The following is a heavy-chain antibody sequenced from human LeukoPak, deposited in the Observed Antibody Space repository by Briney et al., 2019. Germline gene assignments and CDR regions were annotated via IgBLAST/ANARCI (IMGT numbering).Heavy chain of an antibody. V-gene: IGHV4-34*01. J-gene: IGHJ4*02. D-gene: IGHD2-15*01. CDR1: GGSFSGYY. CDR2: ITHSGST. CDR3: ARGICSGGSCYSTPPHFDY. Sequence: SETLSLTCAVYGGSFSGYYWNWIRQSPGKGLEWIGEITHSGSTNYNPSLKSRVTISVDTSKNQFSLKLSSVTAADTAVYYCARGICSGGSCYSTPPHFDYWGQGTLVTVSS.